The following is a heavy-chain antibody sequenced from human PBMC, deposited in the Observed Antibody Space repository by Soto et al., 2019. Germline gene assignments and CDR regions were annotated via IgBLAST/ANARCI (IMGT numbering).Heavy chain of an antibody. Sequence: ASVKVSCKASGYTFTSYDINWVRQATGQGLEWMGWMNPNSGNTGYAQKFQGRVTMTRNTSISTAYMELSSLRSEDTAVYYCATIPGVNYYYYGMDVWGQGTTVTVSS. V-gene: IGHV1-8*01. CDR2: MNPNSGNT. D-gene: IGHD2-2*01. CDR1: GYTFTSYD. J-gene: IGHJ6*02. CDR3: ATIPGVNYYYYGMDV.